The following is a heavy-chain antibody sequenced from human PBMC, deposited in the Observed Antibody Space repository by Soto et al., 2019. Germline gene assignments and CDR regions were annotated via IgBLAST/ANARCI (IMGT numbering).Heavy chain of an antibody. CDR1: GDSVSSNIAA. J-gene: IGHJ6*03. V-gene: IGHV6-1*01. D-gene: IGHD1-7*01. Sequence: SQTLSLTCAISGDSVSSNIAAWNWIRLSPSRGLEWLARTYYRSRWYNDYAVSVRSRITVNPDTSKNQFSLQLTSLTPEDTAVYYCAGTTSHQWYYMDVWGKGTTVTVSS. CDR2: TYYRSRWYN. CDR3: AGTTSHQWYYMDV.